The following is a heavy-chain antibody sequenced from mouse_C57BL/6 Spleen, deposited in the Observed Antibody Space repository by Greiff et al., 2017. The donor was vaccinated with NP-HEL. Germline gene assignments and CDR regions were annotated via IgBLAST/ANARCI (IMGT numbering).Heavy chain of an antibody. CDR1: GYTFPSYW. V-gene: IGHV1-74*01. D-gene: IGHD2-3*01. J-gene: IGHJ4*01. CDR3: AMSDGYYLYAMDY. Sequence: QLQQPGAELVKPGASVKVSCKASGYTFPSYWMHWVKQRPGQGLEWIGRIHPSDSDTNYNQKFKGKATLTVDKSSSTAYMQLSSLTSADSAVYYCAMSDGYYLYAMDYWGQGTSVTVSS. CDR2: IHPSDSDT.